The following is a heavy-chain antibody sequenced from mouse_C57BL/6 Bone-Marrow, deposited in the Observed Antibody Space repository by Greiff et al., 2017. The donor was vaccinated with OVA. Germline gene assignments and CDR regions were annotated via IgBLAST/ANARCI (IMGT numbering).Heavy chain of an antibody. Sequence: EVNVVESGGDLVKPGGSLKLSCAASGFTFSSYGMSWVRQTPDKRLEWVATISSGGSYTYYPDSVKGRFTISRDNAKNTLYLQMSSLKSEDTAMYYCARHSIYVMDYWGQGTSVTVSS. CDR2: ISSGGSYT. CDR3: ARHSIYVMDY. J-gene: IGHJ4*01. D-gene: IGHD1-1*01. CDR1: GFTFSSYG. V-gene: IGHV5-6*01.